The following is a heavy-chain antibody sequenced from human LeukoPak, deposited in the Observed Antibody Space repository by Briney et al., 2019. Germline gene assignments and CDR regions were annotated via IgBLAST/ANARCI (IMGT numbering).Heavy chain of an antibody. V-gene: IGHV4-59*01. J-gene: IGHJ4*02. CDR2: IYYSGST. Sequence: SETLSLTCTVSGGSISSYYWSWIRQPPGKGLEWIGYIYYSGSTNYSPSLKSRVTISVDTSKNQFSLKLSSVTAADTAVYYCARGGGIAARPFDYWGQGTLVTVSS. CDR1: GGSISSYY. CDR3: ARGGGIAARPFDY. D-gene: IGHD6-6*01.